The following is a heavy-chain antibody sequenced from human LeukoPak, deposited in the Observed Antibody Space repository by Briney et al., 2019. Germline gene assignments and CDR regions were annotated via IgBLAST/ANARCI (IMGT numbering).Heavy chain of an antibody. Sequence: PSETLSLTCTVSGGSISSGSYYWSWIRQPAGKGLECIGRIYTSGSTNYNPSLKSRVTISVDTSKNQFSLKLSSVTAADTAVYYCARDQRYYYGSGSYYNVFDYWGQGTLVTVSS. CDR2: IYTSGST. CDR3: ARDQRYYYGSGSYYNVFDY. V-gene: IGHV4-61*02. CDR1: GGSISSGSYY. J-gene: IGHJ4*02. D-gene: IGHD3-10*01.